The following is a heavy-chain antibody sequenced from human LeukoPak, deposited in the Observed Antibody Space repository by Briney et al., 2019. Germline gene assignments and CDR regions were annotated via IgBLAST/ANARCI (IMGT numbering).Heavy chain of an antibody. J-gene: IGHJ4*02. CDR3: AEDPGFNSAL. V-gene: IGHV3-7*01. CDR1: PFNSNNFR. Sequence: QPGGSLRLSCAAFPFNSNNFRMSWVAQAPGKGLVGVANINRDGSEITYVDSVKGRFTSSRDNAKNSLYLQMNSLRAEDTAVYYCAEDPGFNSALWGRGTLVTVSS. D-gene: IGHD6-25*01. CDR2: INRDGSEI.